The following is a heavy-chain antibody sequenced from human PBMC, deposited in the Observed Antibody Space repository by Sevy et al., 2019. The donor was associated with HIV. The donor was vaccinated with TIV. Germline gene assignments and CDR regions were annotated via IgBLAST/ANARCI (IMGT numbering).Heavy chain of an antibody. CDR1: GYSFTSHW. V-gene: IGHV5-51*01. Sequence: GESLKMSCQGSGYSFTSHWIGWVRHMPGKGLEWMGIIFPDDSDTRYSPSFQGQVTFSADKSINTAYLQWSSLKASDTAMYYCATSRSGYFDSSGYYIYWGQGTLVTVSS. J-gene: IGHJ4*02. CDR3: ATSRSGYFDSSGYYIY. CDR2: IFPDDSDT. D-gene: IGHD3-22*01.